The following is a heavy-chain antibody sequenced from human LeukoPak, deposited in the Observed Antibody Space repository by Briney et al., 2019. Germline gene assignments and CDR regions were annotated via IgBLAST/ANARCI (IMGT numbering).Heavy chain of an antibody. Sequence: GGSLRLSCAASGFTFSSYGMHWVRQAPGKGLEWVAVISYDGSNKYYADSVKGRFTISRDNSKNTLYPQMNSLRAEDTAVYYCAKSEKGGYDFDYWGQGTLVTVSS. V-gene: IGHV3-30*18. D-gene: IGHD5-12*01. CDR2: ISYDGSNK. CDR3: AKSEKGGYDFDY. CDR1: GFTFSSYG. J-gene: IGHJ4*02.